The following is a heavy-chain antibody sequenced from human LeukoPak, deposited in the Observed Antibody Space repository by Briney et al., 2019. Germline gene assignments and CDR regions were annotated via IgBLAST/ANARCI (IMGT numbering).Heavy chain of an antibody. CDR2: ISYDGSNK. CDR3: ARGRGVVVITAIDY. J-gene: IGHJ4*02. D-gene: IGHD3-22*01. Sequence: QPGRSLRLSCAASGFTFSSYAMHWVRQAPGKGLEWVAVISYDGSNKYYADSVKGRFTISGDNSKNTLYLQMNSLRAEDTAVYYCARGRGVVVITAIDYWGQGTLVTVSS. V-gene: IGHV3-30*04. CDR1: GFTFSSYA.